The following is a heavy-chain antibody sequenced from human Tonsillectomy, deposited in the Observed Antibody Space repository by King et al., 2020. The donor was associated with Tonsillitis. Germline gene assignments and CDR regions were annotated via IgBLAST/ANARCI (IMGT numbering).Heavy chain of an antibody. CDR2: IIPTFCAT. V-gene: IGHV1-69*01. J-gene: IGHJ6*02. Sequence: QWQLVQSGAEVKKPGSSLKVSCKASGGTFNNYGISWVRQAPGQGLEWMGGIIPTFCATNYATKFQGRCTITADESTRTAYMELSSLRSDDTAVYYCARRGIINYGMDVWGQGTTVIVSS. D-gene: IGHD2-15*01. CDR3: ARRGIINYGMDV. CDR1: GGTFNNYG.